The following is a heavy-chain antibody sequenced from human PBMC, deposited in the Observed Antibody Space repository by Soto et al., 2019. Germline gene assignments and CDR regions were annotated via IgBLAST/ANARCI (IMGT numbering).Heavy chain of an antibody. CDR3: VRDGTKTLRDWFDP. D-gene: IGHD1-1*01. J-gene: IGHJ5*02. CDR2: IYATGTT. CDR1: GASISGYY. V-gene: IGHV4-4*07. Sequence: LSLTCTVSGASISGYYWSWIRKSAGKGLEWIGRIYATGTTDYNPSLKSRVMMSVDTSKKQFSLKLRSVTAADTAVYYCVRDGTKTLRDWFDPWGQG.